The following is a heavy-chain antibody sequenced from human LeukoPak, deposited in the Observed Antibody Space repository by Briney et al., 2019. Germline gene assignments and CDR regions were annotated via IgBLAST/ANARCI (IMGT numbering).Heavy chain of an antibody. CDR1: GFTFSTYS. V-gene: IGHV3-21*01. CDR3: ARARDYNYYMDV. D-gene: IGHD5-24*01. CDR2: ISSSSSYI. J-gene: IGHJ6*03. Sequence: GGSLRLSCAASGFTFSTYSMNWVRQAPGKGLKWVSSISSSSSYIYYADSVEGRFTISRDNAKNSLYLQMNSLRAEDTAVYYCARARDYNYYMDVWGKGTTVTVSS.